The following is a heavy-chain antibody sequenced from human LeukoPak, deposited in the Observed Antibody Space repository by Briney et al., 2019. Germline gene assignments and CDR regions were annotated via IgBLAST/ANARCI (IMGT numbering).Heavy chain of an antibody. Sequence: SETLSLTCAVYGGSFSPYYWSWIRQPPGKGLEWIGEINHSGSTNYNPSLKCRVTISVDTSKNQFSLRLSSVTAADTAVYYCARGGFYCGGDCYVDYWGQGTLVTVSS. J-gene: IGHJ4*02. D-gene: IGHD2-21*02. CDR2: INHSGST. CDR1: GGSFSPYY. CDR3: ARGGFYCGGDCYVDY. V-gene: IGHV4-34*01.